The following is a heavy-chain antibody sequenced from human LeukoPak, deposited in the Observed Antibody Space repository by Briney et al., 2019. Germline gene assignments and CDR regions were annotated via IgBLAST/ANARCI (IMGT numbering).Heavy chain of an antibody. J-gene: IGHJ4*02. V-gene: IGHV3-21*01. D-gene: IGHD5-18*01. CDR1: GFTFSSYS. CDR2: ISSSSSYI. CDR3: VRGGYSYGFLFDY. Sequence: GGSLRLSCAASGFTFSSYSMNWVRQAPGKGLEWVSYISSSSSYIYHADSVKGRFTISRDNAKNSLYLQMNSLRAEDTAVYYCVRGGYSYGFLFDYWGQGTLVTVSS.